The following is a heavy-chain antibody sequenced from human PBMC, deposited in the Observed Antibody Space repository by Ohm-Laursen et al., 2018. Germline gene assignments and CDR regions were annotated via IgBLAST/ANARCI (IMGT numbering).Heavy chain of an antibody. CDR1: GGSFSGYY. V-gene: IGHV4-34*01. D-gene: IGHD3-22*01. CDR2: INHRGST. CDR3: ARGLSVIVVVIKTFDI. Sequence: SDTLSLTCAVYGGSFSGYYWSWIRQPPGKGLEWIGEINHRGSTNYNPSLKSRVTISVDTSKNQFSLKLSSVTAADTAVYYCARGLSVIVVVIKTFDIWGQGTMVTVSS. J-gene: IGHJ3*02.